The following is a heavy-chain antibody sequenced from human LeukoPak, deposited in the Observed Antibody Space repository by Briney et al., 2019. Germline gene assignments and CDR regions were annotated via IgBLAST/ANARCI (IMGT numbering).Heavy chain of an antibody. J-gene: IGHJ4*02. CDR3: AKTLAATPGVWDD. CDR1: GYTFTSYA. V-gene: IGHV7-4-1*02. D-gene: IGHD2-15*01. CDR2: INTNTGNP. Sequence: ASVKVSCTASGYTFTSYAMNWVRQAPGQGLEWMGWINTNTGNPTYAQGFTRRFVFSLDTSVSTLYLQISSLMPEDTAVYYCAKTLAATPGVWDDGGQGTLVTVSS.